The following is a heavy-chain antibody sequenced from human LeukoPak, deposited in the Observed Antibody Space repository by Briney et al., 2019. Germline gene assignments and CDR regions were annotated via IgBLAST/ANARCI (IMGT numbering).Heavy chain of an antibody. CDR2: ISGNGDTT. CDR1: GFTFSVYG. Sequence: GGSLRLSCAASGFTFSVYGMHWVRQAPGKGLESVCAISGNGDTTYYEKSVKGRFTISRDNSKNTLYLQMGGLRTEDMAVYYCARGDDLLLFDYWAREPWPPSPQ. V-gene: IGHV3-64*01. J-gene: IGHJ4*02. D-gene: IGHD2/OR15-2a*01. CDR3: ARGDDLLLFDY.